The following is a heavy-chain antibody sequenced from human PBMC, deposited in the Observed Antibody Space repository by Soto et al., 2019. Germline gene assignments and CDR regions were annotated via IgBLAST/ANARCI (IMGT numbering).Heavy chain of an antibody. CDR3: ARDLWGYCGTDCYPLDV. J-gene: IGHJ6*02. V-gene: IGHV4-59*01. D-gene: IGHD2-21*02. CDR2: MYNTGST. Sequence: ASETLSLTCTVSGGSISGYYWSWIRQPPGKGLEWIGYMYNTGSTVYNPSFKSRVTISVDTSKSQFSQRLNSVTAADTAVYYCARDLWGYCGTDCYPLDVWGQGTTVTVSS. CDR1: GGSISGYY.